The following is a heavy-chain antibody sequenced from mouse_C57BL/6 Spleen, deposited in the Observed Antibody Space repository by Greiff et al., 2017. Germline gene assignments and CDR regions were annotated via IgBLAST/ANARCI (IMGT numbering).Heavy chain of an antibody. CDR2: IDPSDSYT. J-gene: IGHJ2*01. CDR3: ARRGMVTTNYFDY. CDR1: GYTFTSYW. V-gene: IGHV1-69*01. D-gene: IGHD2-2*01. Sequence: QVQLQQPGAELVMPGASVKLSCKASGYTFTSYWMHWVKQRPGQGLEWSGEIDPSDSYTNYNQKFKGKSTLTVDKSSSTAYMQLSSLTSEDSAVYYCARRGMVTTNYFDYWCQGTTLTVSS.